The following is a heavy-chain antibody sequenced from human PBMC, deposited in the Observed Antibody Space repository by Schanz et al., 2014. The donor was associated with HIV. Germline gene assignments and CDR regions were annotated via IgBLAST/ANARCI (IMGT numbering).Heavy chain of an antibody. Sequence: QVQLVQSGAEVKKPGSSVKVFCRTSGGTFINYAFSWVRQAPGQGLEWMGGIIPLFGTSNYAQKFQGRATITADESTNTMYLELSSLRLEDTAVYYCARDRYYDHWGQGTLVTVSS. CDR2: IIPLFGTS. V-gene: IGHV1-69*01. D-gene: IGHD3-10*01. J-gene: IGHJ4*02. CDR3: ARDRYYDH. CDR1: GGTFINYA.